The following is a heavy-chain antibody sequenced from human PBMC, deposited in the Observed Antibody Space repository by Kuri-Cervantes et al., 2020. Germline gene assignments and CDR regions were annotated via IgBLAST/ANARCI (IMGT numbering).Heavy chain of an antibody. V-gene: IGHV3-30*04. CDR3: AKDFYSYCSGGSCYSPFDY. CDR1: GFTFSSEA. J-gene: IGHJ4*02. Sequence: LSLTCVASGFTFSSEALHWVRQAPGKGLEWVAVISYDEKIIDYAGSVRGRFTISRDNSKNTLYLQMNSLRAEDTAVYYCAKDFYSYCSGGSCYSPFDYWGQGTLVTDSS. D-gene: IGHD2-15*01. CDR2: ISYDEKII.